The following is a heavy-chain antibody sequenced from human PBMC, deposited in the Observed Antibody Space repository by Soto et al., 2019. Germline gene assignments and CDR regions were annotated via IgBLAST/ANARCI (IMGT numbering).Heavy chain of an antibody. D-gene: IGHD6-13*01. J-gene: IGHJ3*02. Sequence: GASVKVSCKASGGTFSSYAISWVRQAPGQGLEWMGGIIPIFGTANYAQKFQGRVTITADESTSTAYMELSSLRSEDTAVYYCARRYSSSWSPGGDAFDIWGQGTMVTVSS. CDR2: IIPIFGTA. CDR1: GGTFSSYA. V-gene: IGHV1-69*13. CDR3: ARRYSSSWSPGGDAFDI.